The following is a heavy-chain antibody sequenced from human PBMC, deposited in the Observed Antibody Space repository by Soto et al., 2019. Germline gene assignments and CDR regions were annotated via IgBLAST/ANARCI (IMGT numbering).Heavy chain of an antibody. CDR3: ARTYVTDVVVVPASKDYMDV. CDR1: GGSISSSSSS. D-gene: IGHD2-2*01. V-gene: IGHV4-39*01. J-gene: IGHJ6*03. CDR2: ISYSGGT. Sequence: QLQLQESGPGLVKPSETLSLTCTVSGGSISSSSSSWGWIRHPPGKGLGWPGIISYSGGTYYSTSLKRSVTISVHAYKNLFSLKLGSVTAADTAVYYCARTYVTDVVVVPASKDYMDVWGKGTTVTVSS.